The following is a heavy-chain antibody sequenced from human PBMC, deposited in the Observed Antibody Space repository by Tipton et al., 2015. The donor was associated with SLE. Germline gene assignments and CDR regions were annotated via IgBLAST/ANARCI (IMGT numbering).Heavy chain of an antibody. D-gene: IGHD1-26*01. CDR2: ISWNSGNI. CDR3: AKDGGRWELLGWFDP. CDR1: GFTFGDYA. Sequence: RSLRLSCAASGFTFGDYAMHWVRQAPGKGLEWVSGISWNSGNIGYADSVKGRFTISRDNAKNSLFLQMNSLRAEDTALYYCAKDGGRWELLGWFDPWGQGTLVTVSS. V-gene: IGHV3-9*01. J-gene: IGHJ5*02.